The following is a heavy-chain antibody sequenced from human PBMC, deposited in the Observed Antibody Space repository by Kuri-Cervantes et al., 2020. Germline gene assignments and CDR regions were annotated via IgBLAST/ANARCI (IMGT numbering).Heavy chain of an antibody. CDR1: GFTFSSYA. Sequence: GESLKISCAASGFTFSSYAMHWVRQAPGKGLEWVVVISYDGSNKYYADSVKGRFTISRDNSKNTLYLQMNSLRAEDTAVYYCAYYYYGMDVWGQGTTVTVSS. J-gene: IGHJ6*02. CDR3: AYYYYGMDV. V-gene: IGHV3-30*14. CDR2: ISYDGSNK.